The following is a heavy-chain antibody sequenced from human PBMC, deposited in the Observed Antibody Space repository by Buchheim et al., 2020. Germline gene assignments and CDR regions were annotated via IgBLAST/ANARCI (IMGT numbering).Heavy chain of an antibody. Sequence: EVQLLESGGSLVQPGGSLRLSCAVSGFTFNNYAMSWVRQAPGKGLEWFSALSGSGATTYYADSVKGRFTISRDNSKTTLYLQMNSLRAEDTALYYCAESGTDSSTWTLAYWGQGTL. J-gene: IGHJ4*02. D-gene: IGHD6-13*01. CDR1: GFTFNNYA. CDR2: LSGSGATT. CDR3: AESGTDSSTWTLAY. V-gene: IGHV3-23*01.